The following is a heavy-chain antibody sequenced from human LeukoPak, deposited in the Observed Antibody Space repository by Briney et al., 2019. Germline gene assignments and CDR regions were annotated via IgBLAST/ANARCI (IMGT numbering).Heavy chain of an antibody. Sequence: PGGSLRLSCAASGITFRTYAMSWARQAPGGGLEWVSNISGYGNSTYYADSVKGRFTISRDNSENTFYLQMNSLRAEDTAVYYRAKRPPIAATMYFDYWGQGTLVTVSS. D-gene: IGHD5-12*01. CDR1: GITFRTYA. CDR2: ISGYGNST. J-gene: IGHJ4*02. V-gene: IGHV3-23*01. CDR3: AKRPPIAATMYFDY.